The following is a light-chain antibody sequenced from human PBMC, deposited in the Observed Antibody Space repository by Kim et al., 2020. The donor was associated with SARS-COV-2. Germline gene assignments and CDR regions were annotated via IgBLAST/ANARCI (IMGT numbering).Light chain of an antibody. CDR3: SSYTTSSTWV. CDR1: SSDIGGYNH. V-gene: IGLV2-14*03. J-gene: IGLJ3*02. Sequence: GQSLTIACAGSSSDIGGYNHVSWYQQHPDKAPKLIIYDVTWRPSGVSNRFSGSKSGNTASLTISGLQPEDEADYYCSSYTTSSTWVFGGGTQLTVL. CDR2: DVT.